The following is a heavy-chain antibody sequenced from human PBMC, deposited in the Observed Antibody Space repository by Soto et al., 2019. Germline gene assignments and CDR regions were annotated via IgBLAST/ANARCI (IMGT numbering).Heavy chain of an antibody. CDR3: ARDNWNYAGYYYYGMDV. CDR2: ISYDGSNK. CDR1: GFTFSSYA. D-gene: IGHD1-7*01. V-gene: IGHV3-30-3*01. Sequence: GGSLRLSCAASGFTFSSYALHWVRQAPGRGLEWVAVISYDGSNKYYADSVKGRFTISRDNSKNTLYLQMNSLRAEDTAVYYCARDNWNYAGYYYYGMDVWGQGTTVTVSS. J-gene: IGHJ6*02.